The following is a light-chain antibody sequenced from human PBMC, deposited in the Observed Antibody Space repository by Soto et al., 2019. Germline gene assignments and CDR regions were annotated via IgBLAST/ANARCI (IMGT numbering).Light chain of an antibody. V-gene: IGKV1-39*01. CDR2: AAS. Sequence: DIQMTQSPSSLSASVGDRVTITCRATQSISIYLNWYQQKPGKAPNLLIYAASTLQSGVPSRFSGSGSGADFTLTISSLQPEDFATYHCQQSHSHPLTFGGGTKVEIK. CDR1: QSISIY. CDR3: QQSHSHPLT. J-gene: IGKJ4*01.